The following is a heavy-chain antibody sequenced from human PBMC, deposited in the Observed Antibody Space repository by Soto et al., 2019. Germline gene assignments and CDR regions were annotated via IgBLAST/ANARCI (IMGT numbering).Heavy chain of an antibody. CDR2: ISYDGSNK. J-gene: IGHJ4*02. V-gene: IGHV3-30*18. Sequence: GGSLRLSCAASGFTFSSYGMHWVRQAPGKGLEWVAVISYDGSNKYYADSVKGRFTISRDNSKNTLYLQMNSLRAEDTAVYYCAKEGAVAGADVGIDYWGQGTLVTVSS. CDR3: AKEGAVAGADVGIDY. D-gene: IGHD6-19*01. CDR1: GFTFSSYG.